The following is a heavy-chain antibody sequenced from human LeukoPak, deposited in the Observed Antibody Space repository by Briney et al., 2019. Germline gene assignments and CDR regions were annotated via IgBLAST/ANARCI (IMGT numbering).Heavy chain of an antibody. CDR1: GFTFSSYS. Sequence: GGSLRLSCAASGFTFSSYSMNWVRQAPGKGLEWVSSISSSSSYIYYADSVKGRFTISRDSAKNSLYLQMNSLRAEDTAVYYCAREGSGNYYYMDVWGKGTTVTVSS. D-gene: IGHD3-10*01. J-gene: IGHJ6*03. V-gene: IGHV3-21*01. CDR3: AREGSGNYYYMDV. CDR2: ISSSSSYI.